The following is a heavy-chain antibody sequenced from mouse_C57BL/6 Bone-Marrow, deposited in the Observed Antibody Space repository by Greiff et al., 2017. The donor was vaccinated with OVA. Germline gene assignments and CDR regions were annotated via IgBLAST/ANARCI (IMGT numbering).Heavy chain of an antibody. CDR2: IWTGGGT. CDR1: GFSLTSYA. CDR3: ARNDDGLWYNWYFDV. Sequence: QVQLKESGPGLVAPSQSLSITCTVSGFSLTSYAISWVRQPPGKGLEWLGVIWTGGGTNYNSALKSRLSISKDNSKSQVFLEMNSLQTDDTARYYCARNDDGLWYNWYFDVWGTGTTVTVSS. V-gene: IGHV2-9-1*01. J-gene: IGHJ1*03. D-gene: IGHD2-1*01.